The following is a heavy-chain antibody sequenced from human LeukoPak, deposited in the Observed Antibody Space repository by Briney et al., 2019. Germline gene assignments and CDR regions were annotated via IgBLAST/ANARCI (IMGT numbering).Heavy chain of an antibody. CDR1: GGSISSSSYY. Sequence: SETLSLTCTVPGGSISSSSYYWGWIRQPPGKGLEWIGSIYYSGSTYYNPSLKSRVTISVDTSKNQFSLKPSSVTAADTAVYYCARQSVRVAARASLDYWGQGTLVTVSS. CDR3: ARQSVRVAARASLDY. CDR2: IYYSGST. J-gene: IGHJ4*02. D-gene: IGHD6-6*01. V-gene: IGHV4-39*01.